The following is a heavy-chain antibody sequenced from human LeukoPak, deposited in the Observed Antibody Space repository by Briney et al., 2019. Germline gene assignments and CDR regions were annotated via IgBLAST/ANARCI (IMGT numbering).Heavy chain of an antibody. CDR3: ARDYYDSSGYLTGFDY. V-gene: IGHV1-46*01. CDR1: GYTFTSYY. D-gene: IGHD3-22*01. J-gene: IGHJ4*02. Sequence: ALVKVSCKASGYTFTSYYMHWVRQAPGQGLEWMGIINPSGGSTSYAQKFQGRVTMTRDTSTSTVYMELSSLRSEDTAVYYCARDYYDSSGYLTGFDYWGQGTLVTVSS. CDR2: INPSGGST.